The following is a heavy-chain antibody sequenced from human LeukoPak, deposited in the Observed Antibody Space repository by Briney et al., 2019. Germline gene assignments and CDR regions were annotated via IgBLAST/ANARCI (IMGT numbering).Heavy chain of an antibody. CDR2: ISGSGGST. CDR3: SRNPTAYNWFDP. Sequence: GGSLRLSCAASGFTFSSYAMSWVRQAPGKGLEWVSAISGSGGSTYYADSVKGRFTISRDNSKNTLYLQMNSLRAEDTAVYFCSRNPTAYNWFDPWGQGTLVTVSS. V-gene: IGHV3-23*01. D-gene: IGHD1-14*01. CDR1: GFTFSSYA. J-gene: IGHJ5*02.